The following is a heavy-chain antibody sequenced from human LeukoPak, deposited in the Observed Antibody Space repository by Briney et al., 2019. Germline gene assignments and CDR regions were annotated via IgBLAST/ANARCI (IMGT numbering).Heavy chain of an antibody. V-gene: IGHV4-34*01. Sequence: SETLSLTCAVYGGSFSGYYWSWIRQPPGKGLEWIGEINHSGSTNYNPSLKSRVTISVDTSKNQFSLKLSSVTAADTAVYYCARARLTYYYDSSEDGYFDYWGQGTLVTVSS. CDR2: INHSGST. J-gene: IGHJ4*02. D-gene: IGHD3-22*01. CDR1: GGSFSGYY. CDR3: ARARLTYYYDSSEDGYFDY.